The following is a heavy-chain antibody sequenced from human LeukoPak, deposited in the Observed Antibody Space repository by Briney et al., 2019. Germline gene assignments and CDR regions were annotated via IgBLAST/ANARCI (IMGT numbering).Heavy chain of an antibody. CDR2: INSDGSTT. Sequence: GGSLRLSCAASGFTFITYWMHWVRQAPGKGLVWVSSINSDGSTTIYADSVKGRFTISRDNAKNSLYLQMNSLRAEDTAVYYCARASGAVAGTWSFDYWGQGTLVTVSS. CDR3: ARASGAVAGTWSFDY. D-gene: IGHD6-19*01. V-gene: IGHV3-74*01. J-gene: IGHJ4*02. CDR1: GFTFITYW.